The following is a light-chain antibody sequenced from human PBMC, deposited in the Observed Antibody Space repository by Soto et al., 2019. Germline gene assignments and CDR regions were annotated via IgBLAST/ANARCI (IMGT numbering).Light chain of an antibody. Sequence: DIQMTQSPSSLSASVVDRVTITCRASQSVSFWLAWYQQKPGKAPKFLIYDASSLERGVPSRFSGSGSGTEFTLTISNLQPEDFATYYCQQYNSSVWTFGQGTKVDIK. V-gene: IGKV1-5*01. CDR1: QSVSFW. J-gene: IGKJ1*01. CDR3: QQYNSSVWT. CDR2: DAS.